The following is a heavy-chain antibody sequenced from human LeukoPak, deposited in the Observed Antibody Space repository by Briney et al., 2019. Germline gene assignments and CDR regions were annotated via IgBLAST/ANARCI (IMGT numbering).Heavy chain of an antibody. CDR2: IGTAGDT. J-gene: IGHJ2*01. D-gene: IGHD6-13*01. CDR1: GFTFSSYD. Sequence: GGSLRLSCAASGFTFSSYDMHWVRQATGKGLEWVSAIGTAGDTYYPGSVKGRFTISRENAKNSLYLQMNSLRAGDTAVYYCARSDFIAAAGWSFDLWGRGTLVTVSS. V-gene: IGHV3-13*04. CDR3: ARSDFIAAAGWSFDL.